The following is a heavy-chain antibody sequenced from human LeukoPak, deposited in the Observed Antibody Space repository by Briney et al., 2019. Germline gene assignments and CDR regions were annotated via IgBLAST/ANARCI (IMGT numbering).Heavy chain of an antibody. J-gene: IGHJ4*02. CDR1: GFSFSTYT. CDR2: IVASGDNT. V-gene: IGHV3-23*01. Sequence: GGSLRLSCAASGFSFSTYTMTWVRQAPGKGLEWVSAIVASGDNTFYADSVKGRFTISRDNSKNTLYLQMNSLGAEDTAVYYCASRNWYIDYWGQGTLVTVSS. CDR3: ASRNWYIDY. D-gene: IGHD1-14*01.